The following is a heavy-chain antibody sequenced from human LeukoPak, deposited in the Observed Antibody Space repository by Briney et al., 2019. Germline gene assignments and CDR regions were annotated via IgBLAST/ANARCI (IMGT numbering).Heavy chain of an antibody. J-gene: IGHJ5*02. V-gene: IGHV4-59*08. CDR1: GGSISSYY. D-gene: IGHD5-12*01. Sequence: PSETLSLTCTVSGGSISSYYWSWIRQPPGKGLEWIGYIYYSGSTNYNPSLKSRVTISVDTSKNQFSLKLSSVTAADTAVYYCARHVATKGYNWFDPWGQGTLVTVSS. CDR2: IYYSGST. CDR3: ARHVATKGYNWFDP.